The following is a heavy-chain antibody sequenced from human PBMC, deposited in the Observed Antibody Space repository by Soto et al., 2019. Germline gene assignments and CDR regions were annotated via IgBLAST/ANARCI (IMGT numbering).Heavy chain of an antibody. V-gene: IGHV1-18*01. CDR1: CYTFTSYG. Sequence: ASVKVSCKASCYTFTSYGVALVRQAPGQGLEWMGWISAFNGATNYAQKFQDRVTMTTDTFTRTAYMELRSLRSDDTAVYYCARAPLPVSYFDSWGQGTLVTVSS. CDR2: ISAFNGAT. J-gene: IGHJ4*02. CDR3: ARAPLPVSYFDS.